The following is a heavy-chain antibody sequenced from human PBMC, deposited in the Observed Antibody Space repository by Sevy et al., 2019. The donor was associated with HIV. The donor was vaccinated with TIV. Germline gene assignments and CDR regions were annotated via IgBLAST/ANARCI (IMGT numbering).Heavy chain of an antibody. Sequence: GGSLRLSCTASGFTFSNYWLNWVRHAPGKGLEWVANIKHDGSVTYYADSVKGRFTLSRDDIKTSLSLQMNSLRAEDTAVYYCARGGPLVDGTLIPWGLDVWGQGTTVTVSS. D-gene: IGHD1-7*01. CDR2: IKHDGSVT. J-gene: IGHJ6*02. CDR1: GFTFSNYW. V-gene: IGHV3-7*01. CDR3: ARGGPLVDGTLIPWGLDV.